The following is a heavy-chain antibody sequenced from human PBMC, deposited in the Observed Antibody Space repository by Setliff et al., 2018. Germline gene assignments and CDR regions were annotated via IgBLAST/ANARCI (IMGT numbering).Heavy chain of an antibody. J-gene: IGHJ4*02. CDR2: MSWDGCSA. CDR1: GFTFDEYA. CDR3: AKGEEPIVVLTSLDY. Sequence: GGSLRLSCAASGFTFDEYAMHWVRQAPGKGLEWVSLMSWDGCSACYADSVKGRFTISRDNSKNSLCLHMNSLRTEDTAFYFCAKGEEPIVVLTSLDYWGQGTLVTVSS. D-gene: IGHD2-21*02. V-gene: IGHV3-43D*03.